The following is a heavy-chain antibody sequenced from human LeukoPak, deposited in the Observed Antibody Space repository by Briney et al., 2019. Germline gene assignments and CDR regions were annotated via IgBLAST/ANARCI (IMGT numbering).Heavy chain of an antibody. CDR3: ASGIAAVPDY. CDR2: IYYSGST. J-gene: IGHJ4*02. V-gene: IGHV4-31*02. CDR1: GFTFSDYY. D-gene: IGHD2-2*02. Sequence: LRLSCAASGFTFSDYYMSWIRQHPGKGLEWVGYIYYSGSTYYNPSLKSRVTISVDTSKNQFSLKLSSVTAADTAVYYCASGIAAVPDYWGQGTLVTVSS.